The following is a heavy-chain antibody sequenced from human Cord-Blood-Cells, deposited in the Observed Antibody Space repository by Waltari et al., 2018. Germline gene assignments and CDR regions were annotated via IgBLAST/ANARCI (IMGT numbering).Heavy chain of an antibody. J-gene: IGHJ4*02. CDR1: GFAVSSNY. CDR3: ARTVDY. V-gene: IGHV3-53*02. CDR2: IYSGGST. Sequence: EVQLVETGGGLIQLGGSLRFSCAASGFAVSSNYMSWVRQAPGKGLEWVSVIYSGGSTYYADSVKGRFTISRDNSKNTLYLQMNSLRAEDTAVYYCARTVDYWGQGTLVTVSS.